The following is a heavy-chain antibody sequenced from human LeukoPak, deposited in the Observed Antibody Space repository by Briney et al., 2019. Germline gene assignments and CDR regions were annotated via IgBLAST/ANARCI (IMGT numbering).Heavy chain of an antibody. D-gene: IGHD3-10*01. CDR3: ARDPITMVRGVIIKGAFDT. CDR1: GGSISSSSYY. V-gene: IGHV4-39*07. CDR2: IYYSGST. J-gene: IGHJ3*02. Sequence: SETLSLTCTVSGGSISSSSYYWGWIRQPPGKGLEWIGSIYYSGSTYYNPSLKSRVTISVDTSKNQFSLKLSSVTAADTAVYYCARDPITMVRGVIIKGAFDTWGQGTMVTVSS.